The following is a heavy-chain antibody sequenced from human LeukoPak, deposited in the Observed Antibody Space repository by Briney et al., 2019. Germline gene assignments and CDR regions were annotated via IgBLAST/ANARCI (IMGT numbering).Heavy chain of an antibody. CDR3: ARDWSGNYYTNWFDP. D-gene: IGHD1-26*01. CDR1: GGSISSYY. Sequence: TSETLSLTCTVSGGSISSYYWSLIRQPAGKGLEWIGRIYTSGSTNYNPSLKSRVTMSVDTSKNQFSLKLSSVTAADTAVYYCARDWSGNYYTNWFDPWGQGTLVTVSS. V-gene: IGHV4-4*07. J-gene: IGHJ5*02. CDR2: IYTSGST.